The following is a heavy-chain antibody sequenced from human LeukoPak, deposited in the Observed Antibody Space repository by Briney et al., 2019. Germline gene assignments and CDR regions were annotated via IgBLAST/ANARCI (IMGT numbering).Heavy chain of an antibody. J-gene: IGHJ4*02. V-gene: IGHV6-1*01. CDR3: ARDKWLDTFFDY. D-gene: IGHD6-19*01. Sequence: SQTLSLTCDVSGDSVSRSSAAWTWIRPSPSRGLEWLGRTYYRSKWYYDYAESVQGRITINPDTSKNQVSLQLKSVTTEDTAVYYCARDKWLDTFFDYWGQGILVTVSS. CDR2: TYYRSKWYY. CDR1: GDSVSRSSAA.